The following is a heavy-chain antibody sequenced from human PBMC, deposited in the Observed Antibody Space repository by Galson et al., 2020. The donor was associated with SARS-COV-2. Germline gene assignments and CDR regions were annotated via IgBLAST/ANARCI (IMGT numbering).Heavy chain of an antibody. D-gene: IGHD3-10*01. CDR2: MSRNSGST. CDR3: AIGGSVSYETSLDY. J-gene: IGHJ4*02. V-gene: IGHV3-9*01. Sequence: SCSASAFTFDDYTMQWVRQAPGKGLEGASDMSRNSGSTGYADSVKGRFTISRDNAKNSLYLQMNSLRAEDTALYYCAIGGSVSYETSLDYWGQGTLVTVSS. CDR1: AFTFDDYT.